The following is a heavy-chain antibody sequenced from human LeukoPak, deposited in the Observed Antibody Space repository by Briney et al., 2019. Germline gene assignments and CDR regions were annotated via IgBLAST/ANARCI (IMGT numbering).Heavy chain of an antibody. CDR1: GFTFSSYA. J-gene: IGHJ4*02. CDR2: ISDSGDSGDNS. V-gene: IGHV3-23*01. D-gene: IGHD1-1*01. CDR3: AKDTAPTGSVLFDY. Sequence: GGSLRLSCAASGFTFSSYAMSWVRQAPGKGLEWVSAISDSGDSGDNSYYADSVRGRFTISRDNSKNTLYLQMNSLRAEDTAVYYCAKDTAPTGSVLFDYWGQGTLVTVSS.